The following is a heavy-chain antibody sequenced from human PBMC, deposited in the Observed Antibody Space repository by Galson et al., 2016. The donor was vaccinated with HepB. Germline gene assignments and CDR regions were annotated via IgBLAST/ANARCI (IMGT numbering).Heavy chain of an antibody. V-gene: IGHV4-39*02. CDR1: GGSISAPGFF. D-gene: IGHD6-19*01. Sequence: SEILSLTCTVSGGSISAPGFFWGWIRQTPGKGLEWIGSISSSGNTYYSPSLRSRVTISADAPKNQFFLKMTSVTAADTAVYYCARDEGHWLVDYWGQGSLVIVSS. J-gene: IGHJ4*02. CDR3: ARDEGHWLVDY. CDR2: ISSSGNT.